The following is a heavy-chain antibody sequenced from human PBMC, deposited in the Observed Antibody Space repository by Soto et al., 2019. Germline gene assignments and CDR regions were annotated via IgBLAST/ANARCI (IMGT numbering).Heavy chain of an antibody. V-gene: IGHV1-58*01. CDR2: IVVGSGNT. D-gene: IGHD4-4*01. CDR3: APLSLYKVSNYQPLDY. CDR1: GFTFTSSA. J-gene: IGHJ4*02. Sequence: SVKVSCKASGFTFTSSAVQWVRQARGQRLEWIGWIVVGSGNTNYAQKFQERVTITRDMSTSTAYMELSSLRSEDTAVYYCAPLSLYKVSNYQPLDYWGQGTLVTVSS.